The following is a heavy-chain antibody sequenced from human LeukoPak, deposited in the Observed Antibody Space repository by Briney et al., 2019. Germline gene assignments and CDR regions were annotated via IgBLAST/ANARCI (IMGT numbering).Heavy chain of an antibody. CDR2: INHSGST. J-gene: IGHJ4*02. V-gene: IGHV4-34*01. CDR3: ARDYGR. D-gene: IGHD4-17*01. Sequence: PSETLSLTCAVYGGSFSGYYWSWIRQPPGKGLEWIGEINHSGSTNYNPSLKSRVTISVDTSKNQFSLKLSSVTAADTAVYYCARDYGRWGQGTLVTVSS. CDR1: GGSFSGYY.